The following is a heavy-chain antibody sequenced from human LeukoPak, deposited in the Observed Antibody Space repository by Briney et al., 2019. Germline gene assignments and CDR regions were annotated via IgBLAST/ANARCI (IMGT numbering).Heavy chain of an antibody. CDR3: ATEASYCSGGSCYRQNWFDP. D-gene: IGHD2-15*01. Sequence: ASVKVSCKASGYTFTSYGISWVRQAPGQGLEWMGWISAYNGNTNYAQKLQGRVTMTTDTSTSTAYMELRSLRSEDTAVYYCATEASYCSGGSCYRQNWFDPWGQGTLVTVSS. CDR2: ISAYNGNT. V-gene: IGHV1-18*01. J-gene: IGHJ5*02. CDR1: GYTFTSYG.